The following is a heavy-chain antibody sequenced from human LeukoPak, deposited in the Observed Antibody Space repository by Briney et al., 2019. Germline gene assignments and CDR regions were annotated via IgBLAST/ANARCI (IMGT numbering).Heavy chain of an antibody. D-gene: IGHD6-6*01. CDR3: AHRRVLYRGGPHEFSRSRHGGWFDP. J-gene: IGHJ5*02. CDR2: IYWDDNK. CDR1: GFSLSTYGVG. Sequence: SGPTLVNPTQTLTLTCTFSGFSLSTYGVGVGWIRQPPGKALEWLALIYWDDNKRYSPSLKSRLTITKDTSKNQVVLTMTNMDPVDTATYFCAHRRVLYRGGPHEFSRSRHGGWFDPWGQGTLVTVSS. V-gene: IGHV2-5*02.